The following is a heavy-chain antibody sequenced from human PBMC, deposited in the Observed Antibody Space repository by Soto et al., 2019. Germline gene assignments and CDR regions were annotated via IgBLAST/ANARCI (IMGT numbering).Heavy chain of an antibody. V-gene: IGHV4-30-4*01. CDR3: AREPHLPKPRNDY. CDR1: GDSISSADYF. Sequence: SETLSLTCSVSGDSISSADYFWTWLRQSPGKGLEWMGYIFHSGTTYYNPSLKGRLLISIENSKNQFSLRLTSVTAAASAVCFCAREPHLPKPRNDYWGQGTLVTVSS. J-gene: IGHJ4*02. CDR2: IFHSGTT.